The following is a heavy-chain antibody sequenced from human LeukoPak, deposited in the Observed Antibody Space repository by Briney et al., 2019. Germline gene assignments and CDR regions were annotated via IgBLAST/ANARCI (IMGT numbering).Heavy chain of an antibody. CDR3: ARAGGELERRWWVFDP. V-gene: IGHV4-59*01. Sequence: PSETLSLTCTVSGGSISSYYWSWIRQPPGKGLEWIGYIYYSGNTNYNPSLKSRVTISVDTSKNQFSLKLSSVTAADTAVYYCARAGGELERRWWVFDPWGQGTLLTVSS. CDR2: IYYSGNT. CDR1: GGSISSYY. D-gene: IGHD1-1*01. J-gene: IGHJ5*02.